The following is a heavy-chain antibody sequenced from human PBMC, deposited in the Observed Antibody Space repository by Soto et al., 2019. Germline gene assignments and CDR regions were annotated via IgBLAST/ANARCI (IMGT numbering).Heavy chain of an antibody. Sequence: QVQLQESGPGLVKPSQTLSLTCTVSGGSISSGDYYWSWIHQPPGKGLEWIGYIYYSGSTYYNPSLKSRVTISVDTSKNQFSLKLSSVTAADTAVYYCARAPGYYDSSGYSYYFDYWGQGTLVTVSS. J-gene: IGHJ4*02. CDR1: GGSISSGDYY. V-gene: IGHV4-30-4*01. CDR3: ARAPGYYDSSGYSYYFDY. CDR2: IYYSGST. D-gene: IGHD3-22*01.